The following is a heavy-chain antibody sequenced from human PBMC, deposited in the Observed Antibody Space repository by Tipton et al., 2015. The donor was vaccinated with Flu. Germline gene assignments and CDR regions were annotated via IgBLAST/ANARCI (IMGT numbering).Heavy chain of an antibody. CDR1: GGSISSYY. D-gene: IGHD4-11*01. J-gene: IGHJ5*02. V-gene: IGHV4-4*07. Sequence: TLSLTCTVSGGSISSYYWSWIRQPAGKGLEWIGRIYTSGSTNYNPSLKSRVTMSVDTSKNQFSLKLGSVTAADTAVYYCARDTDYKARFDPWGQGTLVTVSS. CDR3: ARDTDYKARFDP. CDR2: IYTSGST.